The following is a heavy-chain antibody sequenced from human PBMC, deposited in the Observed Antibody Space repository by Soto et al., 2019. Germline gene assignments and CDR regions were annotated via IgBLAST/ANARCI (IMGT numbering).Heavy chain of an antibody. D-gene: IGHD2-8*01. V-gene: IGHV1-58*01. CDR2: IVVGSGNT. CDR1: GFTFTSSA. J-gene: IGHJ3*02. Sequence: SVKVSCKASGFTFTSSAVQWVRQARGQRLEWIGWIVVGSGNTNYAQKFQGRVTITADESTSTAYMEMSSLRSADTAVYFCAERLVYSLRAFDIWGQGTMVTVSS. CDR3: AERLVYSLRAFDI.